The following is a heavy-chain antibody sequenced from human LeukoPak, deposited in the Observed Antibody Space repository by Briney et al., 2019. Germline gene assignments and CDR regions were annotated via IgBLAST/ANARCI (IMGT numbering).Heavy chain of an antibody. D-gene: IGHD5-24*01. V-gene: IGHV3-48*03. Sequence: PGGSLRLSCAASGFTFSNYEMDWVRQAPGKRLEWISYISGSGNTMYYADSVKGRFTISRDNAKDSLSLQLNSLRVEDTAVYYCARDAGIDGTDFDYWSQGALVTVSS. CDR2: ISGSGNTM. J-gene: IGHJ4*02. CDR1: GFTFSNYE. CDR3: ARDAGIDGTDFDY.